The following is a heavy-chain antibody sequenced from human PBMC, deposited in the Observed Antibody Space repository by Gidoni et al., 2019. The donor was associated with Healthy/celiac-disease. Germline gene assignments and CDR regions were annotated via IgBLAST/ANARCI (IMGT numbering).Heavy chain of an antibody. CDR3: ARQENYYDSSGYNWYFDL. CDR2: IYYSGST. J-gene: IGHJ2*01. Sequence: QLQLQESGPGLVKPSETLSLTCTVSGGSISSSSYYWGWIRQPPGKGLEWIGSIYYSGSTYYNPSLKSRVTISVDTSKNQFSLKLSSVTAADTAVYYCARQENYYDSSGYNWYFDLWGRGTLVTVSS. D-gene: IGHD3-22*01. CDR1: GGSISSSSYY. V-gene: IGHV4-39*01.